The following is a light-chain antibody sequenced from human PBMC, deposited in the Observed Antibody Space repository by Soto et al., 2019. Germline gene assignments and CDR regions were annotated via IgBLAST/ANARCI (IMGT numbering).Light chain of an antibody. CDR2: EVS. J-gene: IGLJ1*01. Sequence: QSVLTQPASVSGSPGQSITISCTGTSSDVGGYNYVSWYQQHPGKAPKLMIYEVSNRPSGVSNRFSGSKSGNTASLTISGLQAEDEADYYCSSYTNSSTLAVFGTGTKLTVL. CDR1: SSDVGGYNY. V-gene: IGLV2-14*01. CDR3: SSYTNSSTLAV.